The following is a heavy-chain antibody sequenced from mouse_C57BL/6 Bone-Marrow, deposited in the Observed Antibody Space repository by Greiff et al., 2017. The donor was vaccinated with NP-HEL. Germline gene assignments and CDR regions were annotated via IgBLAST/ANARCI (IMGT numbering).Heavy chain of an antibody. CDR1: GYTFTSYW. V-gene: IGHV1-74*01. CDR2: IHPSDSDT. Sequence: VQLQQSGAELVKPGASVKVSCKASGYTFTSYWMHWVKQRPGQGLEWIGRIHPSDSDTNYNQKFKGKATLTVDKASNTAYMQLSSLTSEDSAVYDCANEGSDYLAMDYWGQGTSVTVSS. J-gene: IGHJ4*01. D-gene: IGHD1-1*01. CDR3: ANEGSDYLAMDY.